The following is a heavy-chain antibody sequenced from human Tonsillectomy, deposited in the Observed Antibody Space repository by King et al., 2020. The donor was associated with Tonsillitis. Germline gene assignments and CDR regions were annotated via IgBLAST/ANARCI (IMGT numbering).Heavy chain of an antibody. J-gene: IGHJ4*02. V-gene: IGHV3-21*01. CDR3: AREADSSGWYRHFDY. CDR2: ITSSTTYI. D-gene: IGHD6-19*01. Sequence: VQLVESGGGLVKPGGSLRLSCAASGLTFSSYSMNWVRQAPGKGLEWVSSITSSTTYIYYADSVKGRFTISRDNAKNSLYLQMNSLRAEDTAVYYCAREADSSGWYRHFDYWGQGTLVTVSS. CDR1: GLTFSSYS.